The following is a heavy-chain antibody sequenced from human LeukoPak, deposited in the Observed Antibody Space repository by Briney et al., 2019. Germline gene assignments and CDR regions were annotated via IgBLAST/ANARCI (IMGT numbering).Heavy chain of an antibody. J-gene: IGHJ4*02. CDR3: ARDNGGSLDY. Sequence: PSETLSLTCAVSGGSISSGGYSWSWIRQPPGKGLEWIGYIYHSGSTYYNPSLKSRVTISVDRSKNQFSLKLSSVTAADTAVYYCARDNGGSLDYWGKGTLVTVS. D-gene: IGHD2-15*01. CDR1: GGSISSGGYS. V-gene: IGHV4-30-2*01. CDR2: IYHSGST.